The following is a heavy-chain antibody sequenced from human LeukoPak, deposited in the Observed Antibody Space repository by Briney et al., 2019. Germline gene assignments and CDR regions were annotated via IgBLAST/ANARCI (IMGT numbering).Heavy chain of an antibody. CDR2: INHSGST. CDR1: GGSFSGYY. V-gene: IGHV4-34*01. Sequence: SETLSPTCAVYGGSFSGYYWSWIRQPPGKGLEWIGEINHSGSTNYNPSLKSRVTISVDTSKNQFSLKLSSVTAADTAVYYCARQTGSGLFILPGGQGTLVTVSS. D-gene: IGHD3/OR15-3a*01. J-gene: IGHJ4*02. CDR3: ARQTGSGLFILP.